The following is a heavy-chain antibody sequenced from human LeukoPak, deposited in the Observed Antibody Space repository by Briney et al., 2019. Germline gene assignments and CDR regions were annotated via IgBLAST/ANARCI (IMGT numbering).Heavy chain of an antibody. CDR2: ISSSSSST. V-gene: IGHV3-48*03. CDR3: ARGQSFSGS. CDR1: GFTFSNYE. J-gene: IGHJ4*02. Sequence: GGSLRLSCAASGFTFSNYEMNWVRQGPGKGLEWVSYISSSSSSTNYADSVKGRFTISRDNAKNSLYLLMNSLRAEDTAVYYCARGQSFSGSWGQGTLVTVSS. D-gene: IGHD3-10*01.